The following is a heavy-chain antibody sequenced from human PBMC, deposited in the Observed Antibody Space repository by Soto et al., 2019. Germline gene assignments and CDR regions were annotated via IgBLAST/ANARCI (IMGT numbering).Heavy chain of an antibody. D-gene: IGHD3-10*01. Sequence: LRLYCAASGFTFSNYPMSWVRQAPGQGLEWVSGISGSGETPYYADSVKGRFTISRDNYKNMLYLQMNSLRAEDTAVYYCAKDRRITMVRGVLRAFDSWRQGNRVAVSS. V-gene: IGHV3-23*01. CDR1: GFTFSNYP. CDR3: AKDRRITMVRGVLRAFDS. J-gene: IGHJ4*01. CDR2: ISGSGETP.